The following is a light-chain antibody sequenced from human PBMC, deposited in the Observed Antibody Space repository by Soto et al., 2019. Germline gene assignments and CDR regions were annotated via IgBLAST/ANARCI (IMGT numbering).Light chain of an antibody. CDR3: QQRSVLFT. Sequence: EIVLTQSPATLSLSAGARATLSCRARQSVRSYLAWYQQKPGQAPRLLIYDASNRATDIPARFSGSGSRTDFTFTISSLEPEDFAVYYCQQRSVLFTFGPGTKVDIK. CDR1: QSVRSY. CDR2: DAS. V-gene: IGKV3-11*01. J-gene: IGKJ3*01.